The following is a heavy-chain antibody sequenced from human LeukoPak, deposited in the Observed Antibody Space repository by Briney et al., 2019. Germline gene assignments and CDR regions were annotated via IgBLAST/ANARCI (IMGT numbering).Heavy chain of an antibody. CDR1: GFTFSSYS. CDR3: ASDPVLRYSLDV. Sequence: GGSLSPSCAASGFTFSSYSMNWVRQAPGKGLEWVSSISSSSSYIYYADSVKGRFTISRDNAKNSLYLQMNSLRAEDTAVYYCASDPVLRYSLDVWGQGTTVTVSS. CDR2: ISSSSSYI. D-gene: IGHD3-9*01. J-gene: IGHJ6*02. V-gene: IGHV3-21*01.